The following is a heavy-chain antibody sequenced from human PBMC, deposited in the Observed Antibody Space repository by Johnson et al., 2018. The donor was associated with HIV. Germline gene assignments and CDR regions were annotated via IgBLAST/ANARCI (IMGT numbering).Heavy chain of an antibody. CDR3: ASVRRGALDI. J-gene: IGHJ3*02. V-gene: IGHV3-13*04. CDR2: IGSTGDT. CDR1: GFTFSSYD. D-gene: IGHD3-10*02. Sequence: MQLVESGGGVVQPGRSLRLSCAASGFTFSSYDMHWVRQATGKGLEWVSGIGSTGDTYYPGSVKGRFTISRDNSKNTLYLQMNSLRVEDTALYYCASVRRGALDIWGQGTMVTVSS.